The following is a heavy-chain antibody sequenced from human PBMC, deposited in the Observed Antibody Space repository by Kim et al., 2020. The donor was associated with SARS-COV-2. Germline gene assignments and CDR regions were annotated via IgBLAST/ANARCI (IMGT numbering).Heavy chain of an antibody. D-gene: IGHD2-15*01. CDR3: ARGRGGGLDA. CDR1: GFTFSHYW. Sequence: GGSLRLSCAASGFTFSHYWMHWVRQAPGKGLVWVSHINGDGSSTSYADSVKGRVTISRDKAQNTLYLQMKILRAEATAAYDCARGRGGGLDAWGKGTWVT. J-gene: IGHJ5*02. CDR2: INGDGSST. V-gene: IGHV3-74*01.